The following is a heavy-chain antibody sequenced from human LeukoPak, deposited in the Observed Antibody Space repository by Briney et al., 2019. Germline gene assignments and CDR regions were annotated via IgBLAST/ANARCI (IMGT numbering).Heavy chain of an antibody. Sequence: GASVKVSCKASGYTFTSYDINWVRQATGQGLEWMGWMNPNSGNTGYAQKFQGRVTMTRNTSICTAYMELSSLRSEDTAVYYCARVYSSSWYYYYYYGMDVWGQGTTVTVSS. V-gene: IGHV1-8*01. CDR1: GYTFTSYD. D-gene: IGHD6-13*01. CDR3: ARVYSSSWYYYYYYGMDV. CDR2: MNPNSGNT. J-gene: IGHJ6*02.